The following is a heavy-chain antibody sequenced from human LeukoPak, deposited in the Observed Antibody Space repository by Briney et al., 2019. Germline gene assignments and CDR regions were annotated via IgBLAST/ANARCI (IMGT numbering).Heavy chain of an antibody. CDR1: GGSISGFH. D-gene: IGHD3-16*01. J-gene: IGHJ5*02. Sequence: PSETLSLTCAVSGGSISGFHWSWIRQPPGKGLEYIGDVFYSGGTNYNSSLKSRLTISVDTSRNQFSLKLTSVTAADTAVYYCARLYAGAYTRLDPWGQGTLVAVSS. V-gene: IGHV4-59*08. CDR3: ARLYAGAYTRLDP. CDR2: VFYSGGT.